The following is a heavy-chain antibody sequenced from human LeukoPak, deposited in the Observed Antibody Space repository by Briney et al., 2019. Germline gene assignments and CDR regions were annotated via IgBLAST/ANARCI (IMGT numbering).Heavy chain of an antibody. CDR3: ASGSLGDGYGVGDYYQYMDV. CDR2: IMPLFGTA. D-gene: IGHD5-24*01. CDR1: GGTFNSYA. J-gene: IGHJ6*03. V-gene: IGHV1-69*05. Sequence: SVKVSCKASGGTFNSYAISWVRQAPGQGLEWMGGIMPLFGTANYAQEFQGRVTFPTDESASTAHMEVSSLRSEDTAVYYCASGSLGDGYGVGDYYQYMDVWGKGTTVTVSS.